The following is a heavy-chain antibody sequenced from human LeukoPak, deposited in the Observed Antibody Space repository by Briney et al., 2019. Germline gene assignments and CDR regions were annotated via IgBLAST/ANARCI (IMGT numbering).Heavy chain of an antibody. Sequence: GGSLRLSCAASGFTFSSYAMHWVRQAPGKGLEWVAVISYDGSNKYYADSVKGRFTISRDNSKNTLYLQMNSLRAEDTAVYYCAREWLDYYYMDVWGKGTTVTVSS. D-gene: IGHD5-24*01. V-gene: IGHV3-30-3*01. CDR3: AREWLDYYYMDV. CDR2: ISYDGSNK. CDR1: GFTFSSYA. J-gene: IGHJ6*03.